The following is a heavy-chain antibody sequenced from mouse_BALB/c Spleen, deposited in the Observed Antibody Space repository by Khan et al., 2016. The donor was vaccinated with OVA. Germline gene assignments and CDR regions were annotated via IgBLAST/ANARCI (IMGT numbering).Heavy chain of an antibody. J-gene: IGHJ2*01. V-gene: IGHV3-2*02. CDR3: ASGRLLLRYPNYFDY. D-gene: IGHD1-1*01. CDR2: ISYSGST. Sequence: EVQLQESGPGLLKPSQSLSLTCTVTGYSITSDYAWNWIRQFPGNKLEWMAYISYSGSTTYSQSIRSRIYVTRNTSKNPFILHLNSVAPEDAATYDFASGRLLLRYPNYFDYWGQGTTRTVSS. CDR1: GYSITSDYA.